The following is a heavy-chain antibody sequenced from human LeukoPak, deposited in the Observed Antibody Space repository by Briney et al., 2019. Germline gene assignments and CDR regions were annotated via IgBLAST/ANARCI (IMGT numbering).Heavy chain of an antibody. V-gene: IGHV3-23*01. J-gene: IGHJ4*02. CDR2: IRSNGDTA. CDR1: GFTVSSIA. Sequence: GGSLRLSCAASGFTVSSIAMTWVRQAPGKGLEWVSTIRSNGDTAYNADSVKGRFTISRDNSKKTLYLQMNSLRVEDTAIYYCARTFVSGDGYKVGYFDYWGQGTLVTVSS. CDR3: ARTFVSGDGYKVGYFDY. D-gene: IGHD5-24*01.